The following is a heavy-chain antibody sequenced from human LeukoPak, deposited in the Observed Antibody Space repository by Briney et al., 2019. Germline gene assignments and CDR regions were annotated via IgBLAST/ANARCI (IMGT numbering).Heavy chain of an antibody. CDR1: GFTFTVYY. CDR3: ARDYPTYYYDNSGYYPGFDY. J-gene: IGHJ4*02. V-gene: IGHV1-2*02. Sequence: GASVKVSCKASGFTFTVYYIHWVRQAPGQGLEWMGWINPNSGGTKYAQKFQGRVTMTRDTSISTAYMELSRLRSDDTAVYYCARDYPTYYYDNSGYYPGFDYWGQGTLVTVSS. CDR2: INPNSGGT. D-gene: IGHD3-22*01.